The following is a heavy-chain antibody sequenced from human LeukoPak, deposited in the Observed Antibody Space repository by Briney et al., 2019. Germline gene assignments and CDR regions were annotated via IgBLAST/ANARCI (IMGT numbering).Heavy chain of an antibody. CDR3: ARAGYYSSGSYRPYYYMTAV. CDR1: GGSFSGYY. CDR2: INHSGST. J-gene: IGHJ6*02. Sequence: SETLSLTCAVYGGSFSGYYWTWIRQPPGKGLEWIGEINHSGSTNYNPSPTSRVSLSEDTSKNQFSLKLTSVTAPDTAAYYCARAGYYSSGSYRPYYYMTAVGGQGTTVT. V-gene: IGHV4-34*01. D-gene: IGHD3-10*01.